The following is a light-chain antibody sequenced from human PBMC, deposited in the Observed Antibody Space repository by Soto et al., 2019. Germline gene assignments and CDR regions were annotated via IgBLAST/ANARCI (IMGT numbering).Light chain of an antibody. CDR3: CSYAGRATYV. CDR2: EVF. Sequence: QSALTQPASVSGSPGQSITISCTGPSSDVGSYNLVSWYQQYPGKAPKLIIFEVFKRPSGVSHRFSGSKSGNTASLTISGLQAEDEAKYYCCSYAGRATYVFGGGTKVTV. CDR1: SSDVGSYNL. J-gene: IGLJ2*01. V-gene: IGLV2-23*02.